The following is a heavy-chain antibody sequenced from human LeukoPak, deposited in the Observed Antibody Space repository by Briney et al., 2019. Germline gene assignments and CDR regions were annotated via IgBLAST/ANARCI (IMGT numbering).Heavy chain of an antibody. CDR1: GYTFTGYY. J-gene: IGHJ4*02. Sequence: ASVKVSCKASGYTFTGYYMHWVRQAPGQGLEWMGWINPNSGGTNYAQKFQGRVTMTRDTSISTAYMELSRLRSDDTAVYYCAREGVGATKIADYFDYWGQGTLVTVSS. V-gene: IGHV1-2*02. CDR2: INPNSGGT. D-gene: IGHD1-26*01. CDR3: AREGVGATKIADYFDY.